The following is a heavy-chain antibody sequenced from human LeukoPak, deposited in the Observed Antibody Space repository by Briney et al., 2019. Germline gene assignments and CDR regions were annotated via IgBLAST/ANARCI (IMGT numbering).Heavy chain of an antibody. CDR3: AKGGKWDVTPFDY. Sequence: GGSLRLSCAASGFTITTYPMNWVRQAPGKGLEWVSTISGGGGSTYYADSVKGWFTISRDNSKNTLYLQVNSLRAEDTAVYYCAKGGKWDVTPFDYWGQGTLVTVSS. CDR2: ISGGGGST. CDR1: GFTITTYP. V-gene: IGHV3-23*01. J-gene: IGHJ4*02. D-gene: IGHD1-26*01.